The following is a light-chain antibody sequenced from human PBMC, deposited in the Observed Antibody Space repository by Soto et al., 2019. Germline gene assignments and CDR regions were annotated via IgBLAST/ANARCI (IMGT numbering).Light chain of an antibody. Sequence: VLTQTPLSSPVTLGQPASISCRSSQSLVYSDGNTYLSWLQQRPGQPPRLLIYQVSNRFSGVPEKFGGRGAGTDFTLKFSRVEAEDVGVFSFIHFSPFPRTFAQGPRVDTK. CDR1: QSLVYSDGNTY. V-gene: IGKV2-24*01. J-gene: IGKJ1*01. CDR2: QVS. CDR3: IHFSPFPRT.